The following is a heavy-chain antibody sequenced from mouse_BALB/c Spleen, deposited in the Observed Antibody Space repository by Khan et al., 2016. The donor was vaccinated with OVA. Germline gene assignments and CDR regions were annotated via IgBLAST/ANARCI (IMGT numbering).Heavy chain of an antibody. CDR3: ADHLTGAFAD. CDR2: ISSGGDYT. V-gene: IGHV5-6*01. Sequence: EVQLVESGGDLVKPGGSLKLSCAASGFTFSSYSMSWVRQTPDKRLEWVASISSGGDYTYYQDSVKGRFTISRDNAKNTLYLQMSDLKSEDTAMYYCADHLTGAFADWGQGTLVTVSA. J-gene: IGHJ3*01. D-gene: IGHD4-1*01. CDR1: GFTFSSYS.